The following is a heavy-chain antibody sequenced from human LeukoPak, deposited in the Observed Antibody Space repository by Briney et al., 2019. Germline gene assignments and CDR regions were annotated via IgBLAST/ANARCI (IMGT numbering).Heavy chain of an antibody. V-gene: IGHV3-21*01. D-gene: IGHD2-8*01. Sequence: GGSLRLSCGAYGFTFNSYSMNWVRQAPGKGLEWVSFISSSSSYIYYADSVKGRFTISRDIAKNSLYLQMNSLRPEDTAMYYCARDRYCANGLCYPPYFAYWGQGTLVTVSS. CDR1: GFTFNSYS. J-gene: IGHJ4*02. CDR3: ARDRYCANGLCYPPYFAY. CDR2: ISSSSSYI.